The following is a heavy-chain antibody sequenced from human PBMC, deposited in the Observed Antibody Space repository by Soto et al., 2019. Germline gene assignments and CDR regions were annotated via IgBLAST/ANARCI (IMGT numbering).Heavy chain of an antibody. J-gene: IGHJ4*02. CDR1: GFTVSSNY. V-gene: IGHV3-53*01. Sequence: PRLSCAVSGFTVSSNYMSWVRQAPGKGLEWVSLIYSAGSTYYADSVKGRFTISRDNSKNTLYLQMNSLRAEDTAVYYCATLIVGPTMWGPGTLVTVSS. CDR2: IYSAGST. CDR3: ATLIVGPTM. D-gene: IGHD1-26*01.